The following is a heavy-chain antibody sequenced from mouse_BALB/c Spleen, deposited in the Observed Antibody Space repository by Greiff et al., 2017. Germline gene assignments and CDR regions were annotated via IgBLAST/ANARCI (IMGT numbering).Heavy chain of an antibody. CDR1: GYTFTDYY. D-gene: IGHD1-1*01. CDR3: ARSGGSYWYFDV. V-gene: IGHV1-77*01. J-gene: IGHJ1*01. CDR2: IYPGSGNT. Sequence: QVQLKESGAELARPGASVKLSCKASGYTFTDYYINWVKQRTGQGLEWIGEIYPGSGNTYYNEKFKGKATLTADKSSSTAYMQLSSLTSEDSAVYFCARSGGSYWYFDVWGAGTTVTVSS.